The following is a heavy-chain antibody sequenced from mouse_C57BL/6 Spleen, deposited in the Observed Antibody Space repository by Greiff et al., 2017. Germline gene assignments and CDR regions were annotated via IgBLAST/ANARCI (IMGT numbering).Heavy chain of an antibody. CDR1: GYTFTSYG. J-gene: IGHJ4*01. CDR2: IYPRSGNT. Sequence: QVQLQQSGAELARPGASVKLSCKASGYTFTSYGISWVKQRTGQGLEWIGEIYPRSGNTYYNEKFKGKATLTADKSSSTAYRELRSLTSEDSAVYFCARCGYGGDYYAMDYWGQGTSVTVSS. CDR3: ARCGYGGDYYAMDY. V-gene: IGHV1-81*01. D-gene: IGHD2-2*01.